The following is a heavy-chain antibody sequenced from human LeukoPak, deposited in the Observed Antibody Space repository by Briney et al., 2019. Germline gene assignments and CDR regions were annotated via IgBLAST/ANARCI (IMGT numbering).Heavy chain of an antibody. CDR3: AKRASLVSATPWFDP. J-gene: IGHJ5*02. Sequence: PGGSLRLSCAASGFTFSSYAMSWVRQAPGKGLEWVSDISNSGDSTYYADSVKGRFTISRDNSKNTLYLQMNNLRAEDTAVFYCAKRASLVSATPWFDPWGQGTLVTVPS. CDR2: ISNSGDST. V-gene: IGHV3-23*01. D-gene: IGHD2-15*01. CDR1: GFTFSSYA.